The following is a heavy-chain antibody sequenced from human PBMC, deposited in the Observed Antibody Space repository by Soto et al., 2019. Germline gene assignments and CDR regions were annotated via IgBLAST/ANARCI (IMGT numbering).Heavy chain of an antibody. CDR3: AAASYYYDSSGFFDY. CDR1: GYTFTTYA. V-gene: IGHV1-3*01. D-gene: IGHD3-22*01. CDR2: INVGNGNT. Sequence: ASVKVSCKASGYTFTTYAMHWVRQAPGQRLEWMGWINVGNGNTKYSQRFQGRVTLTRDTSASTAYMELSSLRSEDTAVYYCAAASYYYDSSGFFDYWGQGTLVTVSS. J-gene: IGHJ4*02.